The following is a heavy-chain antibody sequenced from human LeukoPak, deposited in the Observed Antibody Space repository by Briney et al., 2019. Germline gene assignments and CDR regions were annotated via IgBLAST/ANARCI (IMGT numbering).Heavy chain of an antibody. J-gene: IGHJ4*02. CDR1: GYSSTSYW. V-gene: IGHV5-51*01. CDR2: IYPSDSDT. CDR3: ARRLKISQGGTTDY. Sequence: GESLKISCKTSGYSSTSYWIGWVRQMPGKGLEWMGIIYPSDSDTRYSPSFQGQVTITADRSITTAYLQWSSLKASDTAIYYCARRLKISQGGTTDYWGQGTLVTVSS. D-gene: IGHD1-1*01.